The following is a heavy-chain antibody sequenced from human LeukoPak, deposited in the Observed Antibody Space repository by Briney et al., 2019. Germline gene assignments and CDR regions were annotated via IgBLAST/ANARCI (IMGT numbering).Heavy chain of an antibody. CDR1: GFTFSSYG. V-gene: IGHV3-30*02. Sequence: VGSLRLSCAASGFTFSSYGMHWVRQAPGKGLEWVAFIRYDGSNKYYADSVKGRFTISRDNSKNTLYLQMNSLRAEDTAVYYCAPRGYSSSLNYYYYYMDVWGKGTTVTVSS. CDR3: APRGYSSSLNYYYYYMDV. J-gene: IGHJ6*03. CDR2: IRYDGSNK. D-gene: IGHD6-13*01.